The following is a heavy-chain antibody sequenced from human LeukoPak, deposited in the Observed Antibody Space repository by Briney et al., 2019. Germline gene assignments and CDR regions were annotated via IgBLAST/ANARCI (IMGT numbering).Heavy chain of an antibody. V-gene: IGHV3-7*01. D-gene: IGHD6-19*01. CDR3: ASTGLVRFFDY. J-gene: IGHJ4*02. CDR2: IKQEGSEK. Sequence: GGSLRLSCAASGFTFSSYWMSWVRQAPGKGLEWVANIKQEGSEKYYVDSVKGRFTISRDNAKNSLYLQMNSLRAEDTAVYYCASTGLVRFFDYWGQGTLVTVSS. CDR1: GFTFSSYW.